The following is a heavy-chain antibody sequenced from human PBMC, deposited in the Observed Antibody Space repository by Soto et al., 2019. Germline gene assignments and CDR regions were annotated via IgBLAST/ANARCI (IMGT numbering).Heavy chain of an antibody. V-gene: IGHV3-30*18. J-gene: IGHJ4*02. CDR2: ISYDGSNK. CDR3: AKDLAPEMGGNLYFDY. CDR1: GFTFSSYG. Sequence: HPGGSLRLSCAASGFTFSSYGMHWVRQAPGKGLEWVAVISYDGSNKYYADSVKGRFTISRDNSKNTLYLQMNSLRAEDTAVYYCAKDLAPEMGGNLYFDYWGQGTLVTVSS. D-gene: IGHD2-15*01.